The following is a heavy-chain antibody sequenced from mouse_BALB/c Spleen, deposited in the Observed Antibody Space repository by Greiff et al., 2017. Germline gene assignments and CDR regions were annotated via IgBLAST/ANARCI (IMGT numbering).Heavy chain of an antibody. J-gene: IGHJ3*01. CDR1: GFTFSSFG. D-gene: IGHD2-4*01. V-gene: IGHV5-17*02. CDR2: ISSGSSTI. Sequence: EVHLVESGGGLVQPGGSRKLSCAASGFTFSSFGMHWVRQAPEKGLEWVAYISSGSSTIYYADTVKGRFTISRDNPKNTLFLQMTSLRSEDTAMYYCARSDDYDWFAYWGQGTLVTVSA. CDR3: ARSDDYDWFAY.